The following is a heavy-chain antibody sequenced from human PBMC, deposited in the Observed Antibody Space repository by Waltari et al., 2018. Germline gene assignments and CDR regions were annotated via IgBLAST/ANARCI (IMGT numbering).Heavy chain of an antibody. CDR2: LRDGGRSI. Sequence: EEQLLESGGGLVQPGDSLRLSCAGSGFRFSNYWMNWVRQAPGRGLGGVEGLRDGGRSISEADAVKGRFTISRDNAKNTGYLQRKRLRVEDTAVYYWARLAPRTYRSPVPGRHYYYGMDVWGQGTTVTVSS. CDR3: ARLAPRTYRSPVPGRHYYYGMDV. V-gene: IGHV3-74*01. D-gene: IGHD3-10*01. J-gene: IGHJ6*02. CDR1: GFRFSNYW.